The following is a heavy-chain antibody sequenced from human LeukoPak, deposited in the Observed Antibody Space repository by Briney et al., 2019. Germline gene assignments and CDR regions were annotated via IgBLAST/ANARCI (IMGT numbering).Heavy chain of an antibody. Sequence: AGSLTLTCAVSGFSFSNAGICWVWQRPGPGLDWDGRSKSKSDGGTTYYAAPVKVRFTISKDYSNNTLYLQINSLKTEDTAVYYCTSIDIGQSKWNYGDYYFDYWGQGTLVTVSS. J-gene: IGHJ4*02. CDR3: TSIDIGQSKWNYGDYYFDY. CDR1: GFSFSNAG. CDR2: SKSKSDGGTT. V-gene: IGHV3-15*01. D-gene: IGHD4-17*01.